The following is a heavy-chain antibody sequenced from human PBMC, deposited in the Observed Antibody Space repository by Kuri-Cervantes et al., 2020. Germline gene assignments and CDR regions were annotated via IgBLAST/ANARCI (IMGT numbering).Heavy chain of an antibody. CDR2: IYYTGST. CDR1: GGSISSTSHY. Sequence: SETLSLTCTVSGGSISSTSHYWGWIRQPPGKGLEWIGSIYYTGSTYYNPSLKSRVTISVDTSKNQFSLKLSSVTAADTAVYYCARVRKYYYGSGSCFDYWGQGTLVTVSS. V-gene: IGHV4-39*07. D-gene: IGHD3-10*01. J-gene: IGHJ4*02. CDR3: ARVRKYYYGSGSCFDY.